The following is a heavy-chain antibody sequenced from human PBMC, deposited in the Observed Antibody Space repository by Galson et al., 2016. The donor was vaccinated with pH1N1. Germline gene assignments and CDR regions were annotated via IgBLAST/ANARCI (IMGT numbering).Heavy chain of an antibody. CDR1: GGSISTSYYH. CDR2: VYYSGSL. J-gene: IGHJ4*02. V-gene: IGHV4-39*07. CDR3: ARYYDYWTTYYFDY. Sequence: ETLSLTCTVSGGSISTSYYHWAWIRQAPGVGLEWIGSVYYSGSLYYNPSLKSRVTISVDTSKNQFSLRVKSVTAADTAKYYRARYYDYWTTYYFDYWGQGTLVTVPS. D-gene: IGHD3-3*01.